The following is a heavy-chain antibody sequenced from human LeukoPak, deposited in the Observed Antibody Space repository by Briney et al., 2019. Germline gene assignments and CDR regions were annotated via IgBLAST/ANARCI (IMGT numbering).Heavy chain of an antibody. CDR2: ISYDGSNK. Sequence: GGSLRLSCAASRFTFSTYTLHWVRQAPGKGLQWVAVISYDGSNKYYADSVKGRFTISRDNSKNTLYLQMNSLRAEDTAVYYCARSNGVDGGADYWGQGTLVTVSS. D-gene: IGHD2-8*01. CDR3: ARSNGVDGGADY. J-gene: IGHJ4*02. V-gene: IGHV3-30-3*01. CDR1: RFTFSTYT.